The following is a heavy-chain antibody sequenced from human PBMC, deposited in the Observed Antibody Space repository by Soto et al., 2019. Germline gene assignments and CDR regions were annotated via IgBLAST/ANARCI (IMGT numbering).Heavy chain of an antibody. J-gene: IGHJ6*03. CDR3: ARGIAAAGYYYYYYMDV. CDR1: GYTFTSYD. D-gene: IGHD6-13*01. Sequence: ASLKVSCKTSGYTFTSYDINCVRHTTGQGLEWIGWMNPNSGNTGYAQKFQGRVTMTRNTSISTAYMELSSLRSEDTAVYYCARGIAAAGYYYYYYMDVWGKGTTVTVSS. V-gene: IGHV1-8*01. CDR2: MNPNSGNT.